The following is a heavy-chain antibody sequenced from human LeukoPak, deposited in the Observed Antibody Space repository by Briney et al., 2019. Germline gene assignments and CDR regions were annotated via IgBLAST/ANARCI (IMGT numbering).Heavy chain of an antibody. V-gene: IGHV4-4*07. CDR2: IYTSGST. CDR3: AGGITIFGVARFDY. Sequence: SETLSLTCTVSGGSISSYYWSWIRQPAGKGLEWIGRIYTSGSTNYNPSLKSRVTISVDRSKNQFSLKLSSVTAADTAVYYCAGGITIFGVARFDYWGQGTLVTVSS. J-gene: IGHJ4*02. D-gene: IGHD3-3*01. CDR1: GGSISSYY.